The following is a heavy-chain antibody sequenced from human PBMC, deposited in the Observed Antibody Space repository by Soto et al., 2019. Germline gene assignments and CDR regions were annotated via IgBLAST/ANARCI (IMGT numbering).Heavy chain of an antibody. V-gene: IGHV4-61*01. Sequence: PWETLSLTCTVSGGAVSSGTYYWSWHRQPPGKGLEWIGHIYFTGSTNYNPSLKRRVTMSLDTSRNQFSLKLSSVTAADTAVVYFSGGRPCVQLFDPWGLGTMVTVSS. J-gene: IGHJ5*02. CDR1: GGAVSSGTYY. CDR2: IYFTGST. CDR3: SGGRPCVQLFDP. D-gene: IGHD3-10*02.